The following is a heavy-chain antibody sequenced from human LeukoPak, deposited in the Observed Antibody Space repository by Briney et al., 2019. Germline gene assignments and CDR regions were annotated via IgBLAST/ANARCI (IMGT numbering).Heavy chain of an antibody. D-gene: IGHD3-22*01. CDR1: GFTFSSYA. Sequence: GGSLRVSCAASGFTFSSYAMTWVRQAPGKGLEWVSAFSGNGGSTYYADSVKGRFTISRDNSKNTLYLQMNSLRAEDTAVYYCAKSDSSGYYYSYFDYWGQGALVTVSS. J-gene: IGHJ4*02. V-gene: IGHV3-23*01. CDR3: AKSDSSGYYYSYFDY. CDR2: FSGNGGST.